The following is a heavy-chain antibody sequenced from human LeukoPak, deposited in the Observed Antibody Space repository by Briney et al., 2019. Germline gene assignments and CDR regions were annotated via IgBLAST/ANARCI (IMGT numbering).Heavy chain of an antibody. CDR1: GGSFSGYY. Sequence: NPSETLSLTCAVYGGSFSGYYWSWIRQPPGKGLEWIGEINHSGSTNYNPSLKSRVTISVDTSKNQFSLKLSSVTAADTAVYYCARTYGSSGLGYFDLWGRGTLVTVSS. V-gene: IGHV4-34*01. CDR3: ARTYGSSGLGYFDL. D-gene: IGHD6-13*01. CDR2: INHSGST. J-gene: IGHJ2*01.